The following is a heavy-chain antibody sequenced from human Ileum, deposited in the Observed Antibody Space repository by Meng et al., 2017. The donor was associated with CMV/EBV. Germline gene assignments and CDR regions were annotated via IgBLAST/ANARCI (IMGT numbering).Heavy chain of an antibody. CDR1: GFTVSSSY. J-gene: IGHJ4*02. CDR3: ARDGGSGWHHGD. CDR2: IYASGKT. D-gene: IGHD6-19*01. Sequence: VQLVESGGGLIQPGGSLRLSCAASGFTVSSSYMSWVRQAPGKGLEWVSVIYASGKTYYADSVKGRFTISRDNSKNTLFLQMNSLRGEDTAVYYCARDGGSGWHHGDWGQGTLVTVSS. V-gene: IGHV3-53*01.